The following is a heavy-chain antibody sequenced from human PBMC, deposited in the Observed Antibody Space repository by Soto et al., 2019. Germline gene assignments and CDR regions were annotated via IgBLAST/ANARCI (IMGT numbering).Heavy chain of an antibody. CDR3: ARGQDIVATINAYYYYGMDV. V-gene: IGHV1-69*13. J-gene: IGHJ6*02. Sequence: SVKVSCKASGGTFSSYAISWVRQAPGQGLEWMGGIIPIFGTANYAQKFQGRVTITADESTSTAYMELSSLRSEDTAVYYCARGQDIVATINAYYYYGMDVWGPGTTVTVSS. D-gene: IGHD5-12*01. CDR2: IIPIFGTA. CDR1: GGTFSSYA.